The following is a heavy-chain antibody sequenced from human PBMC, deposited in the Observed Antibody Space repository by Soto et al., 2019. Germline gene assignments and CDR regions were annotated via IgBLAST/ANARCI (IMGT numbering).Heavy chain of an antibody. J-gene: IGHJ5*02. CDR1: GYTFTSYA. Sequence: QVQLVQSGAEVKKPGASVKVSCKASGYTFTSYAMHWVRQAPGQRLEWMGWINAGNGNTKYSQKFQGRVTITRDTSASTAYMELSSLRSEDTAVYYCVRRHVSATGIDWFDPWGQGTLVTVSS. CDR3: VRRHVSATGIDWFDP. V-gene: IGHV1-3*01. D-gene: IGHD6-13*01. CDR2: INAGNGNT.